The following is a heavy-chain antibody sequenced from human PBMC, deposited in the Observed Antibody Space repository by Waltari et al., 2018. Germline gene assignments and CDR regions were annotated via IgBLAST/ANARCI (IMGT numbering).Heavy chain of an antibody. Sequence: EVQLVESGGGLVQPGGSLRLSCAASGFTFSSYAMSWVRQAPGKGLGWVSASSGSGGSTYNADSGKGRFTSSRDNSKNTLYLQMNSLRAEDTAVYYCAKSRYYYDSSGYYPFWDYWGQGTLVTVSS. CDR1: GFTFSSYA. J-gene: IGHJ4*02. CDR3: AKSRYYYDSSGYYPFWDY. D-gene: IGHD3-22*01. CDR2: SSGSGGST. V-gene: IGHV3-23*04.